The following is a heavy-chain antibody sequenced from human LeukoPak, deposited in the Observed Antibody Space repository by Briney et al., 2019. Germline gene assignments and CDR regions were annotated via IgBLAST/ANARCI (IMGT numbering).Heavy chain of an antibody. CDR3: ARNERYNWNRYFQH. V-gene: IGHV4-34*01. D-gene: IGHD1-1*01. J-gene: IGHJ1*01. Sequence: SETLSLTCAVYGGSFSGYYWSWIRQPPGKGLEWIGEINHSGSTNYNPSLKSRVTISVGTSKNQFSLKLSSVTAADTAVYYCARNERYNWNRYFQHWGQGTLVTVSS. CDR1: GGSFSGYY. CDR2: INHSGST.